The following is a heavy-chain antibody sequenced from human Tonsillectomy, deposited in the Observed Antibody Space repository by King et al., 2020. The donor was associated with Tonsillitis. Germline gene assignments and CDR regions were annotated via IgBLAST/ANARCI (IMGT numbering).Heavy chain of an antibody. D-gene: IGHD3-3*01. Sequence: VQLVESGGGVVQPGRSLRLSCAASGFTFSSYGMHWVRQAPGKGLEWVAVIWYDGSNKYYADSVKGRFTISRDNSKNTLYLQMNSLRAEDTAVYYCTRSEPPSADFDYWSQGTLVTVSS. V-gene: IGHV3-33*01. CDR3: TRSEPPSADFDY. J-gene: IGHJ4*02. CDR2: IWYDGSNK. CDR1: GFTFSSYG.